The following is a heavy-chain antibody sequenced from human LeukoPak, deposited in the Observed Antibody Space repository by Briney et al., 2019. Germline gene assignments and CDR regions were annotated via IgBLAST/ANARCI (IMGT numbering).Heavy chain of an antibody. D-gene: IGHD3-16*01. V-gene: IGHV4-59*01. CDR2: VYYSGST. CDR3: ARDKLSFGSRYNWFDP. Sequence: SETLSLTCTVSGGSISSYYWSWIRQPPGKGLEWIGYVYYSGSTNYNPSLKSRVTISVDTSKNQFSLKLSSVTAADTAVYYCARDKLSFGSRYNWFDPWGQGSLVTVSS. J-gene: IGHJ5*02. CDR1: GGSISSYY.